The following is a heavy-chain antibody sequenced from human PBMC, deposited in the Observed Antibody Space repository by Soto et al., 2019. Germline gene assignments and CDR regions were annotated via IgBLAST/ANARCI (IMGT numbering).Heavy chain of an antibody. CDR1: GGSFSGYY. V-gene: IGHV4-34*01. J-gene: IGHJ5*02. CDR3: ARQSSFWSGYSDNWFDP. Sequence: SETLSLTCAVYGGSFSGYYWIWIRQSPGKGLEWVGEINHSGSTNYSPSLKSRVTISVDTSKNQFSLKLSSVTAADTAVYYCARQSSFWSGYSDNWFDPWGQGTLVTVSS. D-gene: IGHD3-3*01. CDR2: INHSGST.